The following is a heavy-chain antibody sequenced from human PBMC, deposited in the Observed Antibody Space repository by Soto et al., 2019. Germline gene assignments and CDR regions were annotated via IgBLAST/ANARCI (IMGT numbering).Heavy chain of an antibody. Sequence: GGTLRLSCATSGFTFSRAWVGWVRHAPGKGLEWVGRIMSKTEGGTTDYAAPVKGRFTISRDDSKSTLYLRMNSLKTEDTAFYYCTTDSGMSPYSFDYWGQGTLVTVSS. V-gene: IGHV3-15*01. J-gene: IGHJ4*02. D-gene: IGHD1-26*01. CDR3: TTDSGMSPYSFDY. CDR1: GFTFSRAW. CDR2: IMSKTEGGTT.